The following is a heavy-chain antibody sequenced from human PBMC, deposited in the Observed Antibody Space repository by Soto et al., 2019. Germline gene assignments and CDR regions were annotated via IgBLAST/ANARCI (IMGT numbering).Heavy chain of an antibody. D-gene: IGHD5-18*01. CDR1: GGSISNYY. J-gene: IGHJ5*02. Sequence: SETLSLTCTVSGGSISNYYWSWIRQPPGRGLEWIGHIFYSGSTNYNPALKSRATISVDTSKSQFSLKLSSVTAADTAVYYCAKDSGYNYGYFRWFDPWGQGTLVTVSS. CDR2: IFYSGST. V-gene: IGHV4-59*01. CDR3: AKDSGYNYGYFRWFDP.